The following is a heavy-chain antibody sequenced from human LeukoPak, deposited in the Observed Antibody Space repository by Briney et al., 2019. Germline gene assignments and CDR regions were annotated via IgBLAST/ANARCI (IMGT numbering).Heavy chain of an antibody. J-gene: IGHJ6*02. D-gene: IGHD2-2*02. V-gene: IGHV3-23*01. Sequence: QTGGSLRLSCAASGFTFSSYAMSWVRQAPGKGLEWVSAISGSGGSTYYADSVKGRFTISRDNSKNTLYLQMNSLRAEDTAVYYCATLRRCSSTSCYTGYYYGMDVWGQGTTVTVSS. CDR2: ISGSGGST. CDR1: GFTFSSYA. CDR3: ATLRRCSSTSCYTGYYYGMDV.